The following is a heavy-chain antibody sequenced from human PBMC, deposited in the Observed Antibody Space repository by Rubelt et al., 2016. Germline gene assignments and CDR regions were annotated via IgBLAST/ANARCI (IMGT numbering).Heavy chain of an antibody. CDR3: ARDYLEESPQTREYCGGDCYLYNWFDP. V-gene: IGHV3-74*01. J-gene: IGHJ5*02. Sequence: SVKGRFTISRDNAKNTLYLQMNSLRAEDTAVYYCARDYLEESPQTREYCGGDCYLYNWFDPWGQGTLVTVSS. D-gene: IGHD2-21*02.